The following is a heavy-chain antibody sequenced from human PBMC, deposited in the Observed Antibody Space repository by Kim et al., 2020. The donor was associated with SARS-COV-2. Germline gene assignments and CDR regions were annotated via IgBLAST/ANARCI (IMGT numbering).Heavy chain of an antibody. D-gene: IGHD5-12*01. CDR1: GYSFTSYW. Sequence: GESLKISCKGSGYSFTSYWISWVRQMPGKGLEWMGRIDPSDSYTNYSPSFQGHVTISADKSISTAYLQWSSLKASDTAMYYCASTYYRPRRGYDYWYFDLWGRGTLVTVSS. CDR2: IDPSDSYT. J-gene: IGHJ2*01. V-gene: IGHV5-10-1*01. CDR3: ASTYYRPRRGYDYWYFDL.